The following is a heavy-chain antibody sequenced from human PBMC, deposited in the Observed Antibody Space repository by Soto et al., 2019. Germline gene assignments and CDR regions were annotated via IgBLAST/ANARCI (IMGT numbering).Heavy chain of an antibody. J-gene: IGHJ3*02. CDR1: GFSLRSYA. CDR2: ITASGGKT. CDR3: AKDPNGDYVGAFDI. D-gene: IGHD4-17*01. V-gene: IGHV3-23*01. Sequence: EVQRLESGGGLVQPGGSLRLSCAASGFSLRSYAMSWVRQAPGKGPEWVSGITASGGKTYYADSVKGRFTISRDNSKKTLYLQMNSLRAEDTAVDFCAKDPNGDYVGAFDIWGQGTMVTVSS.